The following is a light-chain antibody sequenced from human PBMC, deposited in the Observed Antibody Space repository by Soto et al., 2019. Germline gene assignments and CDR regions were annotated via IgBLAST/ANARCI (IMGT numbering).Light chain of an antibody. CDR2: AAS. CDR1: QSISSW. Sequence: DIQMTQSPSTLSGSVGDRVTITCRASQSISSWLAWYQQKPGKAPNLPIYAASTLQSGVPSRFSGSGSGTDFTLTISNLQPEDFATYYCQQPNAYPLTFGQGTRLEIK. J-gene: IGKJ5*01. CDR3: QQPNAYPLT. V-gene: IGKV1-5*01.